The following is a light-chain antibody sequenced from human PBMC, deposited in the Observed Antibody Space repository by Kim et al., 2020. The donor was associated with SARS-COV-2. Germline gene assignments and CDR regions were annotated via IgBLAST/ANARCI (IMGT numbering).Light chain of an antibody. J-gene: IGKJ2*01. CDR1: QHSSSY. Sequence: VIWITQSPSLLSVSTGDRVTISCRVSQHSSSYLAWYQQKPGKVPELLIYEASTLQSGVPSRFSGSGYGTDFTLTISGLQSEDFATYYCQQYYSFPYTFGQGTKLEI. CDR2: EAS. V-gene: IGKV1D-8*01. CDR3: QQYYSFPYT.